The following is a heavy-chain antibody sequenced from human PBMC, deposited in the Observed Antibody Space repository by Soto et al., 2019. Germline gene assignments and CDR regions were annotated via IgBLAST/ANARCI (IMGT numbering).Heavy chain of an antibody. J-gene: IGHJ4*02. CDR3: ARVERYSSGGYVDTMVRRGVYFDY. CDR2: INHSGST. CDR1: GGSFSGYY. Sequence: KPSETLSLTCAVYGGSFSGYYWSWIRQPPGKGLEWIGEINHSGSTNYNPSLKSRVTISVDTSKNQFSLKLSSVTAADTAVYYCARVERYSSGGYVDTMVRRGVYFDYWGQGTLVTVSS. V-gene: IGHV4-34*01. D-gene: IGHD6-19*01.